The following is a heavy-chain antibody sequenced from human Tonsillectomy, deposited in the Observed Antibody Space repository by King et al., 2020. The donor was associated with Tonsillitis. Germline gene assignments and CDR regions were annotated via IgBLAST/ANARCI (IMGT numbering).Heavy chain of an antibody. Sequence: VQLVESGGGLVQPGGSLRLSCAASGFTFSSYAMSWVRQAPGKGLEWVSAISGSGGSTYYADSVKGRFTISRDNSKNTLYLQMNSLRAEDTAVYYCAKDTKYCSSTSCYKAAFDIWGQGTMVTVSS. D-gene: IGHD2-2*02. CDR3: AKDTKYCSSTSCYKAAFDI. J-gene: IGHJ3*02. CDR1: GFTFSSYA. CDR2: ISGSGGST. V-gene: IGHV3-23*04.